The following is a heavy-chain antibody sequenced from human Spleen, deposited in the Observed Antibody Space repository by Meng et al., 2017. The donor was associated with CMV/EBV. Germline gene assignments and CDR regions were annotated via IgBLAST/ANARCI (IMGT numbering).Heavy chain of an antibody. D-gene: IGHD2-2*01. CDR1: GYFFSGAA. J-gene: IGHJ5*02. CDR3: TRLWSTGGFDP. V-gene: IGHV3-73*01. Sequence: AYGYFFSGAAIHWVRQASGKGLEWVGRIRTKPNGSAAEYAASVKGRFTISRDDSKSTAYLEMNSLKIEDTAVYYCTRLWSTGGFDPWGQGTLVTVSS. CDR2: IRTKPNGSAA.